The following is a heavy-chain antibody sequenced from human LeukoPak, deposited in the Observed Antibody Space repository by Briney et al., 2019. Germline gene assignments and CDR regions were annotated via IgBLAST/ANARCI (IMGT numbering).Heavy chain of an antibody. CDR2: IYPGDSDT. D-gene: IGHD2-2*01. CDR1: GYSFTGYW. CDR3: ARHLGGGPAATPFDY. Sequence: GESLKISCKGSGYSFTGYWIGWVRQMPGKGLEWMGIIYPGDSDTRYSSSFQGQATISADKSISTAYLQWSSLKASDTAMYFCARHLGGGPAATPFDYWGQGTLVTVSS. V-gene: IGHV5-51*01. J-gene: IGHJ4*02.